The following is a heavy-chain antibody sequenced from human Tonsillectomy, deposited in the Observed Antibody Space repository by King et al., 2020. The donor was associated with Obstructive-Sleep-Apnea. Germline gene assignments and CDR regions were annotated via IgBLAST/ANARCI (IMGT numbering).Heavy chain of an antibody. Sequence: QLVQSGGGLIQPGGSLRLSCAASGFTFSSYAMNWVRQAPGKGLEWVSAISASGGSTYYADSVKGRFTISRDNSKSTLYLQMNSLRAEDTAVYYCANYYYGSGSYYISSYYYYYMDVWGQGTTVTVSS. CDR1: GFTFSSYA. V-gene: IGHV3-23*04. CDR2: ISASGGST. D-gene: IGHD3-10*01. J-gene: IGHJ6*02. CDR3: ANYYYGSGSYYISSYYYYYMDV.